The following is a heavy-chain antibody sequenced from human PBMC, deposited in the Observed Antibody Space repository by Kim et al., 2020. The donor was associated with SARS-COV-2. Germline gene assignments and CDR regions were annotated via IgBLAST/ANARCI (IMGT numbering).Heavy chain of an antibody. CDR3: ARDSGGGSYSPDYGMDV. CDR2: IYYSGST. Sequence: SETLSLTCTVSGGSISSYYWSWIRQPPGKGLEWIGYIYYSGSTNYNPSLKSRVTISVDTSKNQFSLKLSSVTAADTAVYYCARDSGGGSYSPDYGMDVWGQGTTVTVSS. V-gene: IGHV4-59*01. D-gene: IGHD1-26*01. CDR1: GGSISSYY. J-gene: IGHJ6*02.